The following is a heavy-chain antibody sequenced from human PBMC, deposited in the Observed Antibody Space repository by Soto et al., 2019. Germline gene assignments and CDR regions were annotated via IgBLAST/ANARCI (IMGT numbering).Heavy chain of an antibody. CDR2: IIPIFGTA. CDR3: ARRYCTNGVCTENWFDP. D-gene: IGHD2-8*01. Sequence: ASVKVSCKASGGTFSSYAISWARQAPGQGLEWMGGIIPIFGTANYAQKFQGRVTITADESTSTAYMELSSLRSEDTAVYYCARRYCTNGVCTENWFDPWGQGTLVTVSS. V-gene: IGHV1-69*13. J-gene: IGHJ5*02. CDR1: GGTFSSYA.